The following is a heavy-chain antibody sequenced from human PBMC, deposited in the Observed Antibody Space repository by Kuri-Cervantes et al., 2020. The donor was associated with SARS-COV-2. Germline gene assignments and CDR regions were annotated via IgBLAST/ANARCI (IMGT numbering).Heavy chain of an antibody. CDR1: GFTFSSYA. CDR2: ISGSGGST. CDR3: AKATNNYCSSTSCYQGGYFDL. D-gene: IGHD2-2*01. J-gene: IGHJ2*01. V-gene: IGHV3-23*01. Sequence: GESLKSSCAASGFTFSSYAMSWVRQAPGKGLEWVSAISGSGGSTYYADSVKGRFTISRDNSKNTLYLQMNSLRAEDTAVYYCAKATNNYCSSTSCYQGGYFDLWGRGTLVTVSS.